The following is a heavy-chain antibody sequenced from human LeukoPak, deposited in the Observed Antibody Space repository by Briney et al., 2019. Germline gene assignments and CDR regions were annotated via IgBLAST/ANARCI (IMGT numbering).Heavy chain of an antibody. Sequence: SETLSLTCTVSSGSISTSNYYWGWIRQPPGKGLEWIGSIYYSGSTYYNPSLKSRVTISVDTSKNQFSLKLSSVTAADTAVYYCARVQQLGYYYYYYMDVWGKGTTVTVSS. CDR2: IYYSGST. V-gene: IGHV4-39*07. CDR3: ARVQQLGYYYYYYMDV. D-gene: IGHD6-13*01. J-gene: IGHJ6*03. CDR1: SGSISTSNYY.